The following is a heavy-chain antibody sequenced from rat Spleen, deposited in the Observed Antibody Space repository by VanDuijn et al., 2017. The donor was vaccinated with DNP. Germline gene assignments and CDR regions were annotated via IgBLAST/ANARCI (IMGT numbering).Heavy chain of an antibody. CDR1: GITFSDHY. Sequence: EVQLVDSGGGLVQPGRSLKLSCAASGITFSDHYMAWVRQAPTKGLEWVASISYDGGNTYHRDSVKGRFTISRDNAKSTLYLQMDSLRSEDTATYYCATYYYSGDWFAYWGQGTLVTVSS. V-gene: IGHV5-20*01. CDR3: ATYYYSGDWFAY. D-gene: IGHD1-1*01. CDR2: ISYDGGNT. J-gene: IGHJ3*01.